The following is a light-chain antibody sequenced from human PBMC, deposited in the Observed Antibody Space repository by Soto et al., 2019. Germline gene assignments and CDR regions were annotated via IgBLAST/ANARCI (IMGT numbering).Light chain of an antibody. Sequence: EIVLTQSPATLSLSPGERATLSCRASQSVSNFLAWYQQKPGQAPRLLISDASNRATGIPGRFSGSGSGTDFRLNSSSLEHEDFDVYYCQQRSNWPWTFGQGTKVEIK. CDR3: QQRSNWPWT. CDR2: DAS. CDR1: QSVSNF. V-gene: IGKV3-11*01. J-gene: IGKJ1*01.